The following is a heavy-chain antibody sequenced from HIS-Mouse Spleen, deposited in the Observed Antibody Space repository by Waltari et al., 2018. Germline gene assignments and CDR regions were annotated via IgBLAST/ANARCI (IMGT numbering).Heavy chain of an antibody. V-gene: IGHV3-74*01. Sequence: EVQLVESGGGLVQPGGSLLFSCAASGFTFSSYLMPWVRKAPGKGLVWVSRINSDGSSTSYADSVKGRFTISRDNAKNTLYLQMNSLRAEDTAVYYCARAIGGYSGPGIGWGQGTLVTVSS. CDR1: GFTFSSYL. CDR3: ARAIGGYSGPGIG. D-gene: IGHD5-12*01. CDR2: INSDGSST. J-gene: IGHJ4*02.